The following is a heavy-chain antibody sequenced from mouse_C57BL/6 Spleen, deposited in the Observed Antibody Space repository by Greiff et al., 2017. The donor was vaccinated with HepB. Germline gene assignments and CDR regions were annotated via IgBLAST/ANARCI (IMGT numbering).Heavy chain of an antibody. CDR1: GYTFTDYN. V-gene: IGHV1-18*01. Sequence: EVQLQQSGPELVKPGASVKIPCKASGYTFTDYNMDWVKQSHGKSLEWIGDINPNNGGTKYNQNFKGKATLTVDKSSSTAYMELRSLTSGDTAVYYCARGRHDYGSSYWYFDVWGPGTTVTVSS. J-gene: IGHJ1*01. D-gene: IGHD1-1*01. CDR3: ARGRHDYGSSYWYFDV. CDR2: INPNNGGT.